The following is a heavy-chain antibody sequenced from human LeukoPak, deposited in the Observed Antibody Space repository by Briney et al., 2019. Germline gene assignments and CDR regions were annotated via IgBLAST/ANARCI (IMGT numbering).Heavy chain of an antibody. CDR3: AREGGPYRPLDY. CDR2: IYYSGST. V-gene: IGHV4-59*12. Sequence: PSETLSLTCTVSGGSISSYYWSWIRQPPGKGLEWIGYIYYSGSTNYNPSLKSRLDMSVDFSENHISLKLTSVTAADTAVYYCAREGGPYRPLDYTGQGTLVTVSS. CDR1: GGSISSYY. J-gene: IGHJ4*02.